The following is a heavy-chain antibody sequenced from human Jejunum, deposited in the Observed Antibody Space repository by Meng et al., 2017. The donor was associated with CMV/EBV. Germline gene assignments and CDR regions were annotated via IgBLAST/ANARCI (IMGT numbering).Heavy chain of an antibody. CDR2: ITDSGNT. D-gene: IGHD2-2*01. V-gene: IGHV4-30-4*08. CDR1: GSSNSGEYL. CDR3: SRDRGSTSERVGWLDP. J-gene: IGHJ5*02. Sequence: GSSNSGEYLWNWSSKSRGKGLESIGYITDSGNTYDNQSLKSRVSMSIDTSKKQFSLKLTSVNAADTAVYDWSRDRGSTSERVGWLDPWGQGTLVTVSS.